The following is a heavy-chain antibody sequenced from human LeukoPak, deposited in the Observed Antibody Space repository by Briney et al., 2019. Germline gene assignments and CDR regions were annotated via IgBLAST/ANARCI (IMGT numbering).Heavy chain of an antibody. CDR3: ARELEYYDILTGYYPYNWFDP. Sequence: SETLSLTCTVSGGSISSYYWSWIRQPPGKGLEWIGYIYYSGSTNYNPSLKSRVTISVDTSKNQFSLKLSSVTAADTAGYYCARELEYYDILTGYYPYNWFDPWGQGTLVTVSS. J-gene: IGHJ5*02. CDR2: IYYSGST. CDR1: GGSISSYY. V-gene: IGHV4-59*01. D-gene: IGHD3-9*01.